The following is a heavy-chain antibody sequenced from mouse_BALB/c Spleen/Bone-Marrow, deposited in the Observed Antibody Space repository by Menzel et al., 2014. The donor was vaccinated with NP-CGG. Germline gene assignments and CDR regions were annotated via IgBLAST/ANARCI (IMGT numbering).Heavy chain of an antibody. CDR2: IYPGSGRT. D-gene: IGHD2-10*01. CDR1: GYTFTSYW. J-gene: IGHJ2*01. Sequence: LQQSGSELVRPGASVKLSCKASGYTFTSYWMHWVRQRHGQGLEWIGNIYPGSGRTXYDEKFKNKVSLTVDTSSSTAYMHLSSLTSEDSAVYYCTRREGAYYGNYVGYFDYWGQGTTLTVSS. CDR3: TRREGAYYGNYVGYFDY. V-gene: IGHV1S22*01.